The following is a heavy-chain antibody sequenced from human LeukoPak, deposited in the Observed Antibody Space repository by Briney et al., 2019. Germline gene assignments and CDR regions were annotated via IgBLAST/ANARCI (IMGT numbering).Heavy chain of an antibody. Sequence: GGSLRLSCAASGFTFSSYSMNWVRQAPGKGPEWVSSISSSSSYIYYADSVKGRFTISRDNAKNSLYLQMNSLRAEDTAVYYCARSSTVPNPDYWGQGTLVTVSS. V-gene: IGHV3-21*01. CDR1: GFTFSSYS. CDR2: ISSSSSYI. J-gene: IGHJ4*02. D-gene: IGHD4-17*01. CDR3: ARSSTVPNPDY.